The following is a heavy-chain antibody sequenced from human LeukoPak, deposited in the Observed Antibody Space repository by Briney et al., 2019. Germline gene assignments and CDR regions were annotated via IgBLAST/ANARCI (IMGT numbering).Heavy chain of an antibody. Sequence: KPGGSLRLSCAASGFTFSNAWMSWVRQAPGKGLEWVGRIKSKTDGGTTDYAAPVKGRFTISRDDSKNTLYLQMNSLKTEDTAVYYCTTVPKVTLGYCSGGSCRPSWGQGTLVTVSS. D-gene: IGHD2-15*01. V-gene: IGHV3-15*01. CDR1: GFTFSNAW. J-gene: IGHJ5*02. CDR3: TTVPKVTLGYCSGGSCRPS. CDR2: IKSKTDGGTT.